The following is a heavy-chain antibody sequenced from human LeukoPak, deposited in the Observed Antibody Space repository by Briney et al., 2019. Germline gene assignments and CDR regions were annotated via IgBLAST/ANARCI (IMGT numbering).Heavy chain of an antibody. CDR3: ARDGGSFCDFDY. D-gene: IGHD1-26*01. CDR1: GFSFRNYA. Sequence: GGSLRLSCVASGFSFRNYAIHWVRQAPGKGLGYVSVINTDGRITYYADSVKGRFTISRDNSKNTVYLQMDSLRGEDMAVYYCARDGGSFCDFDYWGQGALVTVSS. J-gene: IGHJ4*02. V-gene: IGHV3-64*02. CDR2: INTDGRIT.